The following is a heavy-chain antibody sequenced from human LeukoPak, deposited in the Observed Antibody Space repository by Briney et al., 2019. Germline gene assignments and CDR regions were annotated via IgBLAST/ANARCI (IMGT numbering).Heavy chain of an antibody. V-gene: IGHV3-30-3*01. CDR1: GFTFSSYA. CDR2: ISYDGSNK. D-gene: IGHD2-21*01. CDR3: ARDQASRCGGRYIDY. J-gene: IGHJ4*02. Sequence: QAGGSLRLSCAASGFTFSSYAMHWVRQAPGKGLEWVAVISYDGSNKYYADSVKGRFTISRDNSKNTLYLQMNSLRAEDTAVYYCARDQASRCGGRYIDYWGQGTLVTVSS.